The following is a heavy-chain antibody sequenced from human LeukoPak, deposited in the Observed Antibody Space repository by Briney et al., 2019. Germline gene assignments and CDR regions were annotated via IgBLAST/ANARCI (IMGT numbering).Heavy chain of an antibody. CDR3: ARDRDYSNTERGFDY. CDR2: ISPNSGET. V-gene: IGHV1-2*02. J-gene: IGHJ4*02. Sequence: ASVKVSCKTSGYTFTDYYIHWVRQAPGQGLEWMGGISPNSGETNSAQKFQGRVTVTGDTSISTAYMELRRVRSDDTAVYYCARDRDYSNTERGFDYWGQGTLVTVSS. CDR1: GYTFTDYY. D-gene: IGHD4-11*01.